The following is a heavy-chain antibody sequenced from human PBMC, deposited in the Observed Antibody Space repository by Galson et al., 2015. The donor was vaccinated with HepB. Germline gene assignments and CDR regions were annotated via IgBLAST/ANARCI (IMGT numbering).Heavy chain of an antibody. CDR3: ATAIPGGAKTPTFDY. J-gene: IGHJ4*02. Sequence: SVKVSCKVSGYTLTELSMHWVRQAPGKGLEWMGGFDPEDGETIYAQKFQGRVTMTEDTSTDTAYMELSSLRSEDTAVYYCATAIPGGAKTPTFDYWGQGTLVTVSS. CDR1: GYTLTELS. D-gene: IGHD1-26*01. CDR2: FDPEDGET. V-gene: IGHV1-24*01.